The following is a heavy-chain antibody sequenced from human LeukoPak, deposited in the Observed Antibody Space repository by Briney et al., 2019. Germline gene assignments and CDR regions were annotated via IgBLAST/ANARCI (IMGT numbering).Heavy chain of an antibody. Sequence: PTGGSLRLSCAASGFTFSSYAMSWVRQAPGKGLEWVAVIWYDGSNKYYADSVRGRFTISRDNSKNTLYLQMNSLRAEDTAVYYCARDARYGSGSYFNYWGQGTLVTVSS. J-gene: IGHJ4*02. CDR1: GFTFSSYA. CDR2: IWYDGSNK. D-gene: IGHD3-10*01. V-gene: IGHV3-33*08. CDR3: ARDARYGSGSYFNY.